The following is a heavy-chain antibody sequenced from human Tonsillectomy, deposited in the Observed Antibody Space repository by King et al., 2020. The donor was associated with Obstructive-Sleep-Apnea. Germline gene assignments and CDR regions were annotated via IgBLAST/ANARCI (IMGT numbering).Heavy chain of an antibody. J-gene: IGHJ6*02. CDR2: ISWDGGST. V-gene: IGHV3-43D*03. CDR3: AKASVPASSIAARPYYYGMDV. D-gene: IGHD6-6*01. CDR1: GFTFDDYA. Sequence: VQLVESGGVVVQPGGSLRLSCAASGFTFDDYAMHWVRQAPGKGLEWVSLISWDGGSTYYADSVKGRFTISRDNSKNSLYLQMNSLRAEDTALYYCAKASVPASSIAARPYYYGMDVWGQGTTVTVSS.